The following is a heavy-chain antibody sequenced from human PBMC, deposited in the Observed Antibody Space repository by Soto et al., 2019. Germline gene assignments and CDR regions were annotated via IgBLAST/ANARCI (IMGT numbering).Heavy chain of an antibody. CDR2: ISSSGSTM. V-gene: IGHV3-48*03. CDR1: GFTFSRYE. Sequence: GGSLRLSCAASGFTFSRYEMNWVRQAPGKGLEWLSYISSSGSTMYYADSVKGRFTISRDNAKNSLFLQMNSLSAEDTAVYYCATRSGGGGAFDFWGQGTMVTVSS. D-gene: IGHD3-10*01. J-gene: IGHJ3*01. CDR3: ATRSGGGGAFDF.